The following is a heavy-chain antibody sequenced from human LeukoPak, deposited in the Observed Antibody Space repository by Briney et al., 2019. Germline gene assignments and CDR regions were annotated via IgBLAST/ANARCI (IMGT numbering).Heavy chain of an antibody. J-gene: IGHJ6*02. Sequence: GGSLRLSCAAAGFTFSDHYMDWVRQAPGKGREGVGRSRNQANGYTPEYAASVKGRFTISRDDSKSSMYLQMNSLQTEDTAVYFCTRGGTATSKYYDPMDVWGQGTTVTVSS. D-gene: IGHD3-16*01. V-gene: IGHV3-72*01. CDR2: SRNQANGYTP. CDR1: GFTFSDHY. CDR3: TRGGTATSKYYDPMDV.